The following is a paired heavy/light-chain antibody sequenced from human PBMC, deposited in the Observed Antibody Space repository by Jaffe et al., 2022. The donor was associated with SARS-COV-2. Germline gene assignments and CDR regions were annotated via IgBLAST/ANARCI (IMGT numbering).Heavy chain of an antibody. V-gene: IGHV3-23*01. J-gene: IGHJ4*02. D-gene: IGHD5-12*01. Sequence: EVQLLESGGGLVQPGGSLRLSCAASGFTFSSYAMSWVRQAPGKGLEWVSAISGSGGSTYYADSVKGRFTISRDNSKNTLYLQMNSLRAEDTAVYYCAKNPGMATIRFFGGSPVDYWGQGTLVTVSS. CDR3: AKNPGMATIRFFGGSPVDY. CDR1: GFTFSSYA. CDR2: ISGSGGST.
Light chain of an antibody. J-gene: IGKJ5*01. CDR3: QQYNNWLLT. V-gene: IGKV3-15*01. CDR2: GAS. Sequence: EIVMTQSPATLSVSPGERATLSCRASQSVSSNLAWYQQKPGQAPRLLIYGASTRATGIPARFSGSGSGTEFTLTISSLQSEDFAVYYCQQYNNWLLTFGQGTRLEIK. CDR1: QSVSSN.